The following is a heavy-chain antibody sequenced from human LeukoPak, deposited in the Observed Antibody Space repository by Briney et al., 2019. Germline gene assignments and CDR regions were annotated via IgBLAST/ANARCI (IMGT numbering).Heavy chain of an antibody. D-gene: IGHD3-10*01. J-gene: IGHJ4*02. Sequence: SETLSLTCAVYGGSFSGYYWSWIRQRPGKGLEWIGEINHSGSTNYNPSLKSRVTISVDTSKNQFSLKLSSVTAADTAVYYCARPPFSYYGSGGYFDYWGQGTLVTVSS. CDR3: ARPPFSYYGSGGYFDY. CDR2: INHSGST. CDR1: GGSFSGYY. V-gene: IGHV4-34*01.